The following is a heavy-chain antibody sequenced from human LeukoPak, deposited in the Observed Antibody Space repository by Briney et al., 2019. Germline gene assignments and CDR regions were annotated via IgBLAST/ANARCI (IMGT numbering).Heavy chain of an antibody. CDR2: VNGNGDTT. CDR3: AKLLRAGRVLTISLDC. CDR1: GFIFTTYT. V-gene: IGHV3-64*04. Sequence: GGSLRLSCSASGFIFTTYTMYWVRQAPGKGLEFVSVVNGNGDTTYYTDSVKGRFTISRDNSGNMVYLQMNSLRAEDTAIYFCAKLLRAGRVLTISLDCWGQGTLVTVSS. J-gene: IGHJ4*02. D-gene: IGHD3-10*01.